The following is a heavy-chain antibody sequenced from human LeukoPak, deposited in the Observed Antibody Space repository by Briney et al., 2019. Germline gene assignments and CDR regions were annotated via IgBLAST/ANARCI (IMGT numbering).Heavy chain of an antibody. CDR3: VRLEYSNNWVDP. V-gene: IGHV4-39*01. J-gene: IGHJ5*02. CDR1: GGSISSNNYY. CDR2: IYYSGST. Sequence: PSETLSLTCTVSGGSISSNNYYWGWIRQPPGKGLEWIGSIYYSGSTYYNPSLKSRVTISVDTTKNQFSLKLSSVTAADTAVHYCVRLEYSNNWVDPWGQGTLVTVSS. D-gene: IGHD6-6*01.